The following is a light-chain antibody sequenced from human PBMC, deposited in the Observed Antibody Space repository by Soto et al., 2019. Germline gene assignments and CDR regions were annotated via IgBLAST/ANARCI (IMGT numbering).Light chain of an antibody. J-gene: IGKJ1*01. V-gene: IGKV3-20*01. CDR2: GAS. CDR3: QQYGSSRWT. CDR1: QSVSSSY. Sequence: EIVLTQSPGTLSLSPGERATLSCRASQSVSSSYLAWYQQNRGQAPRLLLYGASSRAPGMPDGFGGSGSGTDFTITNSSLEHEDFGVYYCQQYGSSRWTFGQGTKVEIE.